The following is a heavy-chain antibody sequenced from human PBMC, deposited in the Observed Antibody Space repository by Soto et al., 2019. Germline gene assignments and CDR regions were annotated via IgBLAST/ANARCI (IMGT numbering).Heavy chain of an antibody. J-gene: IGHJ4*02. CDR3: ARAPRYSSSWYVPHYFDY. CDR1: GGSFSGYY. CDR2: INHSGST. V-gene: IGHV4-34*01. Sequence: SETLSLTCAVYGGSFSGYYWSWIRQPPGKGLEWIGEINHSGSTNYNPSLKSRVTISVDTSKNQFSLKLSSVTAADTAVYYCARAPRYSSSWYVPHYFDYWGQGTLVTVSS. D-gene: IGHD6-13*01.